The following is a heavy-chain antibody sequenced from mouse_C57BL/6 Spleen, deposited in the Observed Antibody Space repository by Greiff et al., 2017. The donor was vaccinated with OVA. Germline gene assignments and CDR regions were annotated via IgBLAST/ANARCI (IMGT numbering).Heavy chain of an antibody. CDR3: ARDWDWYFDG. CDR2: IYPGDGDT. J-gene: IGHJ1*03. Sequence: QVQLQQSGPELVKPGASVKISCKASGYAFSSSWMNWVKQRPGKGLEWIGRIYPGDGDTNYNGKFKGKATLTADKSSSTAYMQLSSLTSEDSAVYFCARDWDWYFDGWGTGTTVTVSS. V-gene: IGHV1-82*01. D-gene: IGHD4-1*01. CDR1: GYAFSSSW.